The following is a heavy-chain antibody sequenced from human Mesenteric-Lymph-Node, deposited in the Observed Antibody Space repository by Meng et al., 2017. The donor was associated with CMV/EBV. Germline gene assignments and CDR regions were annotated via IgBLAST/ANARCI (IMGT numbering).Heavy chain of an antibody. J-gene: IGHJ5*02. CDR1: GGSISSSSYY. D-gene: IGHD3-10*01. Sequence: QLQLQESGPGLVKPSATLSRTGTVSGGSISSSSYYWGWIRQPPGKGLEWIGSIYYSGSTYYNPSLKSRVTISVDTSKNQFSLKLSSVTAADTAVYYCARPHYYGSGSSPWFDPWGQGTLVTVSS. V-gene: IGHV4-39*01. CDR3: ARPHYYGSGSSPWFDP. CDR2: IYYSGST.